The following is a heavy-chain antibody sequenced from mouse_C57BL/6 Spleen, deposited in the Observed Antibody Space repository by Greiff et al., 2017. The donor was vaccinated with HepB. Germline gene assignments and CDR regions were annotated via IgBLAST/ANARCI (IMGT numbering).Heavy chain of an antibody. CDR1: GFNIKDDY. Sequence: VQLQQSGAELVRPGASVKLSCTASGFNIKDDYMHWVKQRPEQGLEWIGWIDPENGDTEYASKFQGKATITADTSSNTAYLQLSSRTSEDTAVYIYTSSFYSNFFDYWGQGTTLTVSS. V-gene: IGHV14-4*01. J-gene: IGHJ2*01. CDR2: IDPENGDT. D-gene: IGHD2-5*01. CDR3: TSSFYSNFFDY.